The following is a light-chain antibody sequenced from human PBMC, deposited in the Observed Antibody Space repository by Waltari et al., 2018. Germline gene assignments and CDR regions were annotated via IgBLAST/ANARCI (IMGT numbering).Light chain of an antibody. CDR2: AAS. V-gene: IGKV1-12*01. J-gene: IGKJ5*01. Sequence: DIQMTQSPSSVSAPVGDRVTIPCRASEGISSWLAWYQQKPGKAPKPLVYAASRWQSGVPSRFSGSGSGTDFTLNISSLQPEDFAAYYCQQANNFPFTFGQGTRLEIK. CDR1: EGISSW. CDR3: QQANNFPFT.